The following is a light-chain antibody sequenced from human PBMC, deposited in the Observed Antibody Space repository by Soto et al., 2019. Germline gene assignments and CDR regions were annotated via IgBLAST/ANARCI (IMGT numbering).Light chain of an antibody. V-gene: IGLV2-23*01. CDR3: CSYAGSSGYV. J-gene: IGLJ1*01. Sequence: QSALPQPASVSGSHGQSITISCTGTSRYVGTDNRVSWYQQHPGKAPKLMIYEGSKRPSGFSHRFSGSRSGNTASLTISGLQAEDEADYYCCSYAGSSGYVFGTGTKVTVL. CDR2: EGS. CDR1: SRYVGTDNR.